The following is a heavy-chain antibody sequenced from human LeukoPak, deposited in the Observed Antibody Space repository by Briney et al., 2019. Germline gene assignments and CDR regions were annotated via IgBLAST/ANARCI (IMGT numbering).Heavy chain of an antibody. D-gene: IGHD5-18*01. Sequence: GGSLRLSCAASGFTFDDHAMHWVRQAPGKGLEWVSGISWNSGSIGYADSVKGRFTISRDNAKNSLYLQMNSLRAEDTAVYYCASGSYGHFDYWGQGTLVTVSS. CDR2: ISWNSGSI. V-gene: IGHV3-9*01. CDR3: ASGSYGHFDY. J-gene: IGHJ4*02. CDR1: GFTFDDHA.